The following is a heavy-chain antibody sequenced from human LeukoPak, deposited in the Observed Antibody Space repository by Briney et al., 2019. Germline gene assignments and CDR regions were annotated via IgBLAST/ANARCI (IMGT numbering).Heavy chain of an antibody. CDR3: AKDRTVGASYWYFDL. CDR1: GFTFSSYA. V-gene: IGHV3-23*01. CDR2: ISGSGGST. J-gene: IGHJ2*01. Sequence: GSLRPSCAASGFTFSSYAMSWVRQAPGKGLEWVSAISGSGGSTYYADSVKGRFTISRDSSKNTLFLHMNTLRAEDTAIYYCAKDRTVGASYWYFDLWGRGTLVTVSS. D-gene: IGHD1-26*01.